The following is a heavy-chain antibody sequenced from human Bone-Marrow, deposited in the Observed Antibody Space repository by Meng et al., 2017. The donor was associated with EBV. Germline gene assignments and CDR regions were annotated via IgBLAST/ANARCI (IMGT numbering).Heavy chain of an antibody. D-gene: IGHD6-13*01. Sequence: VQLVLSGAEAKRPGAYVKVSRKASGYTFTGYYMHWVRQAPGQGLEWMGRINPTSGGTNYAQKFQGRVTMTRDTSISTAYMELSRLRSDDTAVYYCARVLGVIAAVPGYWGQGTLVTVSS. CDR3: ARVLGVIAAVPGY. CDR1: GYTFTGYY. J-gene: IGHJ4*02. V-gene: IGHV1-2*06. CDR2: INPTSGGT.